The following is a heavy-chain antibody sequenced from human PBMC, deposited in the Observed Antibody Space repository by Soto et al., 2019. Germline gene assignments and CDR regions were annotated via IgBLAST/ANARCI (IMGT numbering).Heavy chain of an antibody. CDR2: INHSGST. CDR1: GGSFSGYY. Sequence: SETLSLTCAVYGGSFSGYYWSWIRQPPGKGLGWIGEINHSGSTNYNPSLKSRVTISVDTSKNQFSLKLSSVTAADTAVYYCARGTNIVVVAFDIWGQGTMVTVSS. D-gene: IGHD2-2*01. V-gene: IGHV4-34*01. CDR3: ARGTNIVVVAFDI. J-gene: IGHJ3*02.